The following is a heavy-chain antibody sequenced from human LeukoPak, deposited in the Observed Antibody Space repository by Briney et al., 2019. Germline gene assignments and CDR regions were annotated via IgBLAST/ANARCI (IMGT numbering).Heavy chain of an antibody. D-gene: IGHD4-23*01. J-gene: IGHJ3*02. V-gene: IGHV4-59*01. CDR2: IYNSGST. Sequence: TGTLSLTCTVSGGSISSYYWSWIRQPPGKGLEWTGYIYNSGSTNYNHSLKSRVTISEDMSNNQFSLKLSSVTAADTAVYYCARALRLWGGNSGIAFDIWGQGTMVTVSS. CDR1: GGSISSYY. CDR3: ARALRLWGGNSGIAFDI.